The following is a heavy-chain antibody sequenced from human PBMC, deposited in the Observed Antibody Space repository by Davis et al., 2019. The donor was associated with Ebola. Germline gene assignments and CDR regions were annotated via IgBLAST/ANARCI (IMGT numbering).Heavy chain of an antibody. CDR1: GFTFSSYW. Sequence: PGGSLRLSCAASGFTFSSYWMHWVRQAPGKGLVWVSRINSDGSSTSYADSVKGRFTISRDNAKNTLYLQMNSLRAEDTAVYYCARDIAATIFYYGMDVWGQGTTVTVSS. V-gene: IGHV3-74*01. CDR2: INSDGSST. D-gene: IGHD5-12*01. CDR3: ARDIAATIFYYGMDV. J-gene: IGHJ6*02.